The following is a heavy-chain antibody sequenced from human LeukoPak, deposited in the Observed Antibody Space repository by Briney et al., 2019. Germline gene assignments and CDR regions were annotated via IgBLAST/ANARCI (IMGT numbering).Heavy chain of an antibody. V-gene: IGHV1-18*01. Sequence: ASVTVSSTSSRDISSSYPLSWVLQAPGQGLQWMGWISAYIGTTNYAQRLQSRVTMTTDTSTSTAYMALRRSTSDDTALYYCARSLGNIAPRPDYWGQGTLVTVSS. CDR3: ARSLGNIAPRPDY. CDR1: RDISSSYP. CDR2: ISAYIGTT. D-gene: IGHD2/OR15-2a*01. J-gene: IGHJ4*02.